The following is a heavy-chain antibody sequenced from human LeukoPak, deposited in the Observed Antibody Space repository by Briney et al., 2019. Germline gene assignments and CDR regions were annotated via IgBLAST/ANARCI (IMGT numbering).Heavy chain of an antibody. Sequence: GRSLRLSCAASGFTFSSYGMHWVRQAPGKGLEWVAVISYDGSNKYYADSVKGRFTISRDNAKNSLSLQMNSLRAEDTAVYYCARGDSSSSQYYYYMDVWGKGTTVTVSS. D-gene: IGHD6-6*01. V-gene: IGHV3-30*03. CDR3: ARGDSSSSQYYYYMDV. CDR1: GFTFSSYG. J-gene: IGHJ6*03. CDR2: ISYDGSNK.